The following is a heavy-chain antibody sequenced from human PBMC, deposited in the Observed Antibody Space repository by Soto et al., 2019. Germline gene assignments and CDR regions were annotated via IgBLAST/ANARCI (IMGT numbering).Heavy chain of an antibody. V-gene: IGHV3-48*03. J-gene: IGHJ4*02. CDR1: GFTFSSYE. D-gene: IGHD3-3*01. CDR3: AREASTIFGVVITDD. CDR2: ITGAGITI. Sequence: GGSLRLSCAASGFTFSSYEMNWVRQAPGKGLEWVSYITGAGITILYADSVRGRFTISRDNAKNSLYLQMNSLRAEDTAVYYCAREASTIFGVVITDDWGQGTMV.